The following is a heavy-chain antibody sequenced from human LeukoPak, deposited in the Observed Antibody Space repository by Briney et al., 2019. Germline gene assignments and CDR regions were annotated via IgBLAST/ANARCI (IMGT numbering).Heavy chain of an antibody. V-gene: IGHV1-18*01. J-gene: IGHJ2*01. CDR2: ISPYNGNT. D-gene: IGHD5-24*01. CDR3: ARGWLQPYWYFDL. CDR1: GYTFSNYG. Sequence: ASVKVSCKASGYTFSNYGISWVRQAPGQGLEWKGWISPYNGNTDYAQKLQGRVTMTTDTSTTTGYMELRSLRSDDTAVYYCARGWLQPYWYFDLWGRGTVVTVSS.